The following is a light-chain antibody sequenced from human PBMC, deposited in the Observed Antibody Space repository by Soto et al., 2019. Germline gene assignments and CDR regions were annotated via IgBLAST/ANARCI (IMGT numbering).Light chain of an antibody. V-gene: IGKV3D-15*01. CDR2: GVS. Sequence: EIVLTQSPATLSLSPGERATLSCRASQSVRSHLAWFQQKPGQAPRLLMYGVSTRATGMPDRFSGSGSGTEFTLIISSLQSEDFAVYYCQQYNNWPRTFGQGTKVEIK. CDR3: QQYNNWPRT. J-gene: IGKJ1*01. CDR1: QSVRSH.